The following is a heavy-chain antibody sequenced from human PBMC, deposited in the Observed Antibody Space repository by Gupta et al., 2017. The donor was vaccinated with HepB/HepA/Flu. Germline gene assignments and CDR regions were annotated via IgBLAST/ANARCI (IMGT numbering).Heavy chain of an antibody. D-gene: IGHD1-14*01. V-gene: IGHV4-39*01. CDR3: ARHIRGRLGFDM. J-gene: IGHJ3*02. Sequence: QLQLQESGPGLVKPSETLSLTCSVSGDSISNKDYFWGWIRQPPGKGLEWIAIKYYEGTSYYNPSRQSRVTTYMDTSKNQFSLNFDSVTAADTAVYYGARHIRGRLGFDMWGRGTVVTVSS. CDR1: GDSISNKDYF. CDR2: KYYEGTS.